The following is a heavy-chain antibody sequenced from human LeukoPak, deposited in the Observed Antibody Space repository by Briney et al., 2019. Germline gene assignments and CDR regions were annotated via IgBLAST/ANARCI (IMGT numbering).Heavy chain of an antibody. CDR2: ISGSGGST. Sequence: PGGSLRLSCAASGFTFSSYAMSWVRQAPGKGLEWVSAISGSGGSTYYADSVKGRFTISRDNSKNTLYLRMNSLRAEDTAVYYCARARVGSYYFDYWGQGTLVTVSS. D-gene: IGHD1-26*01. CDR1: GFTFSSYA. CDR3: ARARVGSYYFDY. J-gene: IGHJ4*02. V-gene: IGHV3-23*01.